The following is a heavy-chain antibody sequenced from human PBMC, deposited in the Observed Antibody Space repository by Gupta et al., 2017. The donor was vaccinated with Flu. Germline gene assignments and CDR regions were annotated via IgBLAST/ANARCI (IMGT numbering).Heavy chain of an antibody. J-gene: IGHJ3*01. V-gene: IGHV5-51*01. CDR3: ARQKGRRDGYTDAFDF. CDR2: IYPGDSDT. D-gene: IGHD5-12*01. Sequence: IYPGDSDTRYSPSFQGQVTFSVDKSITTAYLQWSGLKASDTAMYYCARQKGRRDGYTDAFDFWGQGTMVTVSS.